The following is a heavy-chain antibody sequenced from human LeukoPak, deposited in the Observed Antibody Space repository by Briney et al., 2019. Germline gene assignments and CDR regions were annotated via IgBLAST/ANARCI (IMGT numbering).Heavy chain of an antibody. CDR3: ASSSPYSSSWYPFAY. V-gene: IGHV1-46*01. Sequence: GASVKVSCKASGYTFTSYYMHWVRQAPGQGLEWMGIINPSGGSTSYAQKFQGRVTMTRDMSTSTVYMELSSLRSEDTAVYYRASSSPYSSSWYPFAYWGQGTLVTVSS. CDR1: GYTFTSYY. CDR2: INPSGGST. J-gene: IGHJ4*02. D-gene: IGHD6-13*01.